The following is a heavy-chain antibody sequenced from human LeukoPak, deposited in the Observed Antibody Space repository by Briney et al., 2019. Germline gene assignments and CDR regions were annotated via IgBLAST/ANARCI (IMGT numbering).Heavy chain of an antibody. CDR2: ISGGGGST. CDR3: ASPRIAARTYYYGMDV. J-gene: IGHJ6*02. CDR1: GFTFSSYA. D-gene: IGHD6-6*01. V-gene: IGHV3-23*01. Sequence: GGSLRLSCAASGFTFSSYAMSWVRQAPGKGLEGVSAISGGGGSTYYADSVKGRFTISRDNSKNTLYLQMNSLRAEDTAVYYCASPRIAARTYYYGMDVWGQGTTVTVSS.